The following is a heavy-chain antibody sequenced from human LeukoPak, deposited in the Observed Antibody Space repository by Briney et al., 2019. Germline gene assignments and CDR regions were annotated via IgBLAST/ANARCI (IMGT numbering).Heavy chain of an antibody. V-gene: IGHV3-15*04. J-gene: IGHJ4*02. D-gene: IGHD2/OR15-2a*01. Sequence: PGGSLRLSCAASGFTFSNAWMSWVRQAPGKGLEWVGRIESKTDGGTTDYAARVKGRFTISRDDSKNTLYLQMNSLKTEDTAVYYCTTLTYDYWGQGTLVTVSS. CDR1: GFTFSNAW. CDR2: IESKTDGGTT. CDR3: TTLTYDY.